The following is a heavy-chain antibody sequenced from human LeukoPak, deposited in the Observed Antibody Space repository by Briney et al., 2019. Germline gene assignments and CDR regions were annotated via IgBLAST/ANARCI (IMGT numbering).Heavy chain of an antibody. V-gene: IGHV3-33*01. CDR1: GFTFSSYG. D-gene: IGHD6-13*01. Sequence: GGSLRLSRAASGFTFSSYGMHWVRQAPGKGLEWVAVIWYDGSNKYYADSVKGRFTISRDNSKNTLYLQMNSLRAEDTAVYYCARDTDYSSSWAYFDYWGQGTLVTVSS. J-gene: IGHJ4*02. CDR2: IWYDGSNK. CDR3: ARDTDYSSSWAYFDY.